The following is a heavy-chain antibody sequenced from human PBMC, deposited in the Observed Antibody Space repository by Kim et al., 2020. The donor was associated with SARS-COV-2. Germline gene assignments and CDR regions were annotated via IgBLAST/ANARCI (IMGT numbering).Heavy chain of an antibody. D-gene: IGHD6-13*01. CDR1: GFTFSSYS. J-gene: IGHJ4*02. Sequence: GGSLRLSCAASGFTFSSYSMNWVRQAPGKGLEWVASISSSSSYIYYADSVKGRFTISRDNAKNSLYLQMNSLRAEDTAVYYCARDEPSAAGTGDYWGQGTLVTVSS. V-gene: IGHV3-21*04. CDR3: ARDEPSAAGTGDY. CDR2: ISSSSSYI.